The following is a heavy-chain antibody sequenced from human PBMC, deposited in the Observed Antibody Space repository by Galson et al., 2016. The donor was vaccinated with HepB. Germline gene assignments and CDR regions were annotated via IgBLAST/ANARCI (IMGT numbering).Heavy chain of an antibody. CDR3: ASETAASHYFDS. Sequence: SVKVSCKASGYTSTNYYMHWVRQAPGRGLEWIGIINPRGGGTNYAQSLQGRVTMTRDMTTRTGYMEVSSLRSEDTAVYYCASETAASHYFDSWGQGTLVAVSS. J-gene: IGHJ4*02. CDR2: INPRGGGT. V-gene: IGHV1-46*04. D-gene: IGHD2-15*01. CDR1: GYTSTNYY.